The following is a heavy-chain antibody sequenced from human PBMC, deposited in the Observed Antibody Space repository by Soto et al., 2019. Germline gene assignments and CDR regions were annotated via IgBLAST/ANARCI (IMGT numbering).Heavy chain of an antibody. CDR1: GVTFSSYA. D-gene: IGHD3-3*01. V-gene: IGHV3-30-3*01. CDR3: ARALAGDFWSGYYDY. Sequence: GGSLRLSCAASGVTFSSYAMHWVRQAPGKGLEGVAVISYDGSNKYYADSVKGRFTISRDNSKNTLYLQMNSLRAEDTYVYYCARALAGDFWSGYYDYWGQGTLVTVSS. CDR2: ISYDGSNK. J-gene: IGHJ4*02.